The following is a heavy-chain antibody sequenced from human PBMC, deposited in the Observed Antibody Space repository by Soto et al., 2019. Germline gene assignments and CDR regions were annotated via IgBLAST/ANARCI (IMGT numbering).Heavy chain of an antibody. J-gene: IGHJ4*02. CDR2: IFYSGST. Sequence: SETLSLTCTVSGGSVNSGIYYWSWIRQPPGKGLEWIGYIFYSGSTTYNPSLKGRVTISVDTSKNQFSLRLTSVTAADTAVYYCARRVAEAVRGGSNRFDSWGQGSRVNVSS. CDR1: GGSVNSGIYY. D-gene: IGHD3-16*01. V-gene: IGHV4-61*01. CDR3: ARRVAEAVRGGSNRFDS.